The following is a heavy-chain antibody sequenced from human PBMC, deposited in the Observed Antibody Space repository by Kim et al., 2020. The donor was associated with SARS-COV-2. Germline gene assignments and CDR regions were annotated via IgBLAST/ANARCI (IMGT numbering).Heavy chain of an antibody. D-gene: IGHD3-10*01. CDR1: GGSISSSSYY. Sequence: SETLSLTCTVSGGSISSSSYYWGWIRQPPGKGLEWIGSIYYSGSTYYNPSLKSRVTISVDTSKNQFSLKLSSVTAADTAVYYCARSLKMWFGELSAYFDYWGQGTLVTVSS. CDR2: IYYSGST. J-gene: IGHJ4*02. CDR3: ARSLKMWFGELSAYFDY. V-gene: IGHV4-39*01.